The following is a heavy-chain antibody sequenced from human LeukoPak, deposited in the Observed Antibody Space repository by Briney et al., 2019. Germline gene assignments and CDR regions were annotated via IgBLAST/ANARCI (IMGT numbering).Heavy chain of an antibody. D-gene: IGHD1-1*01. CDR1: GFTFSSYS. J-gene: IGHJ4*02. CDR2: ISSSSSYI. Sequence: GVSLRLSCAASGFTFSSYSMNWVRQAPGKGLEWVSSISSSSSYIYYADSVKGRFTISRDNAKNSLYLQMNSLRAEDTAVYYCAREGRWNDDYWGQGTLVTVSS. V-gene: IGHV3-21*01. CDR3: AREGRWNDDY.